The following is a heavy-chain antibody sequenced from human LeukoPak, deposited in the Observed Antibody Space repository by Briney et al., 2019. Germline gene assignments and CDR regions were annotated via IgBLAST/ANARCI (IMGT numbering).Heavy chain of an antibody. CDR3: ARDQPEIDAFDI. CDR2: INPNSGGT. CDR1: GYTFTGYY. Sequence: ASVKVSCKASGYTFTGYYMHWVRQAPGQGLEWMGWINPNSGGTNYAQKFQGRVTMTGDTSISTAYMELSRLRSDDTAVYYCARDQPEIDAFDIWGQGTMVTVSS. J-gene: IGHJ3*02. V-gene: IGHV1-2*02.